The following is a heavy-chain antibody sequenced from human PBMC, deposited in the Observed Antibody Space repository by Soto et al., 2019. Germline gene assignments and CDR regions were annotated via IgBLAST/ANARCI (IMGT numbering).Heavy chain of an antibody. CDR1: GYTFTSYA. CDR2: INAGNGNT. CDR3: ARDAAYDFWSGYSDYYYYYYMDV. V-gene: IGHV1-3*01. Sequence: ASVKVSCKASGYTFTSYAMHWVRQAPGQRLEWMGWINAGNGNTKYSQKFQGRVTITRDTSASTAYMELSSLRSEDTAVYYCARDAAYDFWSGYSDYYYYYYMDVWGKGTTVTVSS. J-gene: IGHJ6*03. D-gene: IGHD3-3*01.